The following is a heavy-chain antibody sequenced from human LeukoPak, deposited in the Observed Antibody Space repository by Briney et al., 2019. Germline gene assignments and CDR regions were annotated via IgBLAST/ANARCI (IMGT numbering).Heavy chain of an antibody. CDR1: GFTFSSYW. J-gene: IGHJ4*02. Sequence: GGSLRLSCAASGFTFSSYWMHWVRQAPGKGLVWVSRINTDGSSTTYADSVKGRFTISRDNAKNTLYLQMNSLRAEDTALYYCAKDIRRYSSGWYEQPIDYWGQGTLVTVSS. CDR2: INTDGSST. D-gene: IGHD6-19*01. V-gene: IGHV3-74*01. CDR3: AKDIRRYSSGWYEQPIDY.